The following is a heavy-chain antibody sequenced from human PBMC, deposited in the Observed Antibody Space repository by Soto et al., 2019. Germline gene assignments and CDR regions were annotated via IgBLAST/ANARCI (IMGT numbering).Heavy chain of an antibody. CDR2: INAGNGNT. J-gene: IGHJ6*02. CDR1: GYTFTSYA. Sequence: QVQLVQSGAEVKKPGASMKVSCKASGYTFTSYAIHWVRQAPGQRLEWMGWINAGNGNTKYSQKFQGRVTITRDTSASTAYMELSSLRYEDTAVYYCAIAPGSGGMDVWGQGTTVTVSS. D-gene: IGHD3-10*01. V-gene: IGHV1-3*01. CDR3: AIAPGSGGMDV.